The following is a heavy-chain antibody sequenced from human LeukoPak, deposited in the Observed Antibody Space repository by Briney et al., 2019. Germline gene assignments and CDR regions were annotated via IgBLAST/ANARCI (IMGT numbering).Heavy chain of an antibody. Sequence: KPSETLSLTCAVSGGSVSSTNNYWAWIRQPPGKGLEWIGNIYYTGITYYNPSLRSRVTISVDTSKNQFSLQLSSVTAADTAVYYCARLHSSGWYGPFDYWGQGTLVTVSS. V-gene: IGHV4-39*01. J-gene: IGHJ4*02. CDR3: ARLHSSGWYGPFDY. CDR2: IYYTGIT. CDR1: GGSVSSTNNY. D-gene: IGHD6-19*01.